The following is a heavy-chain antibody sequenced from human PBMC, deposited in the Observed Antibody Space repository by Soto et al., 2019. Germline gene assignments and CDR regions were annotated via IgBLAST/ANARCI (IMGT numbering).Heavy chain of an antibody. CDR3: ARAYGAGAFDF. D-gene: IGHD3-10*01. Sequence: QVQLVQSGAEVKKPGASVKVSCTGSGYTFRSYDIHWVRQATGQGLEWMGWVNPNTGNTGYAQKFQGRVTMTRDMSKSSAYMEVNSLTSEDTAMDYCARAYGAGAFDFWGQGTRVSVSS. CDR2: VNPNTGNT. J-gene: IGHJ5*01. V-gene: IGHV1-8*01. CDR1: GYTFRSYD.